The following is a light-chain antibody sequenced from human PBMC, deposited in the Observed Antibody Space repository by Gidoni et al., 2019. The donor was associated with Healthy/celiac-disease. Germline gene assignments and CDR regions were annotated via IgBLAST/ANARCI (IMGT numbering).Light chain of an antibody. Sequence: DIKMTQTPSSLSASVGDRVTITSRASQSISSYLNWYQQKPGKAPKLLIYAASSLQSGVPSRFSGSGSGTDFTLTISSLQPEDFATYYCQQSYSTPLPTFGQGTKLEIK. J-gene: IGKJ2*01. CDR3: QQSYSTPLPT. CDR1: QSISSY. CDR2: AAS. V-gene: IGKV1-39*01.